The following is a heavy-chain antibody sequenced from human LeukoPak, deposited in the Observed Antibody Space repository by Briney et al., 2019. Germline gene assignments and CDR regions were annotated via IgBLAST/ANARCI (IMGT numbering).Heavy chain of an antibody. V-gene: IGHV4-4*07. Sequence: PSETLSLTCTVSGGSISSYYWSWIRQPPGKGLEWIGRIYTSGSTNYNPSLKSRVTMSVDTSKNQFSLKLSSVTAADTAVYYCARTNSGSYRGYNWFDPWGQGTLVTVSS. CDR1: GGSISSYY. D-gene: IGHD1-26*01. CDR2: IYTSGST. J-gene: IGHJ5*02. CDR3: ARTNSGSYRGYNWFDP.